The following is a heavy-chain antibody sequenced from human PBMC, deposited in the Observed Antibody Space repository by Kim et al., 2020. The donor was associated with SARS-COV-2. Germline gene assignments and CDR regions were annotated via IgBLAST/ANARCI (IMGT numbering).Heavy chain of an antibody. J-gene: IGHJ6*02. D-gene: IGHD3-3*01. Sequence: GGSLRLSCTASGFTFGDYAMSWVRPAPGKGLEWVGFIRSKAYGGTTEYAASVKGRFTISRDDSKSIAYLQMNSLKTEDTAVYYCTRFLEWFGSLYYYYGMDVWGQGTTVTVSS. CDR2: IRSKAYGGTT. CDR1: GFTFGDYA. V-gene: IGHV3-49*04. CDR3: TRFLEWFGSLYYYYGMDV.